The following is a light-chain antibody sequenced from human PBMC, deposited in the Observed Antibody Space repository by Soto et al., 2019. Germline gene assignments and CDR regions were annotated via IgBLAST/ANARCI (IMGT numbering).Light chain of an antibody. J-gene: IGKJ1*01. CDR2: AAA. CDR1: QSITTY. CDR3: QKYNTARWT. Sequence: DIQMTQSPSSLSASVGYRLTITCRASQSITTYLNWYQQTSGEAPKLLIYAAARLQSGVPSRFSCSGSGTDFTLTISSLQPEDVATYYCQKYNTARWTFGQGTKVDI. V-gene: IGKV1-27*01.